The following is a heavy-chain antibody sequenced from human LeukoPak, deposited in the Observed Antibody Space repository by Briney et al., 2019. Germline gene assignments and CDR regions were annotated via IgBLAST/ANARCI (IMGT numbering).Heavy chain of an antibody. V-gene: IGHV4-38-2*02. D-gene: IGHD6-6*01. Sequence: ETLSLTCTVSGGYISSYYWGWIRQPPGKGLEWIGSIYHSGSTYFNPSLKSRVTISVDTSKNQFSLKLSSVTAADTAVYYCASYEYSSSWVNYFDYWGQGTLVTVSS. CDR3: ASYEYSSSWVNYFDY. CDR1: GGYISSYY. CDR2: IYHSGST. J-gene: IGHJ4*02.